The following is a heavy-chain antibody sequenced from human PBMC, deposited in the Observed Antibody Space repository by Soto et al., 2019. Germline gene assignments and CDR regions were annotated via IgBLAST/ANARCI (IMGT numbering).Heavy chain of an antibody. D-gene: IGHD1-1*01. Sequence: QVHLVQSGAEVKKPGASVKVSCKGSGYDFTTYGITWVRQAPGQGLEWMAWISAHNGNTDYAQKLQGRVTVTRDTSTSQAYMELRSLRSDDTAMYYCARGRYGDYWGQGALVTVSS. V-gene: IGHV1-18*01. CDR3: ARGRYGDY. CDR2: ISAHNGNT. CDR1: GYDFTTYG. J-gene: IGHJ4*02.